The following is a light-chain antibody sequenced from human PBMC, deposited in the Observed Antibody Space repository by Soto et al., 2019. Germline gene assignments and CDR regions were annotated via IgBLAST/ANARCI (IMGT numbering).Light chain of an antibody. V-gene: IGKV3-11*01. CDR2: DAS. CDR1: QSVSRY. Sequence: EIALTQSPATLSLSPGERATLSCRASQSVSRYLAWYQQKPGQAPRLLIYDASNRATGIPARFSGSGSGTDSTLTISSLEPEDFAVYYCQQRGNWPSFGGGTKVDIK. CDR3: QQRGNWPS. J-gene: IGKJ4*01.